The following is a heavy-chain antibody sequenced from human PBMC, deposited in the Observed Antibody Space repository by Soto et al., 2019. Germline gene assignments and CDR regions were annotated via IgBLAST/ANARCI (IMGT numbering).Heavy chain of an antibody. D-gene: IGHD5-18*01. CDR1: GGSVGSGEYY. CDR3: ARDVAHGYTENV. CDR2: IYDSGIT. Sequence: SETLSLTCTVSGGSVGSGEYYYSWIRQPPGKGLEWIGYIYDSGITNYTPSLKGRVTMSLDRSNNQVSLKLSSVTAADTAVYFCARDVAHGYTENVWDQGTMVTVSS. J-gene: IGHJ3*01. V-gene: IGHV4-30-4*01.